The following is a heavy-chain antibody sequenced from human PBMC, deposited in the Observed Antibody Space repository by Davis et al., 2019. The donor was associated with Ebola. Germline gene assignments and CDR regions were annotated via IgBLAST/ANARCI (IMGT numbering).Heavy chain of an antibody. V-gene: IGHV3-23*01. CDR2: ISGNGGRT. CDR1: GFTFTHHA. D-gene: IGHD3-3*01. Sequence: GESLKISCGASGFTFTHHAMNWVRQAPGKGLAWVAVISGNGGRTYYPDSVQGRFAISSDNSTDTVYLHMNGRRVEDTATYYCAKDSGSRTIFGGTYYYYGMDVWGQGTTVTVSS. J-gene: IGHJ6*02. CDR3: AKDSGSRTIFGGTYYYYGMDV.